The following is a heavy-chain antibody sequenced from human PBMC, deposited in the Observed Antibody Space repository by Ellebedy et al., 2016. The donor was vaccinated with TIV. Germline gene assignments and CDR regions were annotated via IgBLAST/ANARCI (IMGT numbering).Heavy chain of an antibody. CDR2: INPSGGST. Sequence: ASVKVSXXASGYTFTSYYMHWVRQAPEQGLEWMGIINPSGGSTSYAQKFQGRVTMTRDTSTSTVYMELSSLRSEDTAVYYCARGRWLQSGLDYYYYYGMDVWGQGTTVTVSS. V-gene: IGHV1-46*01. CDR1: GYTFTSYY. J-gene: IGHJ6*02. D-gene: IGHD5-24*01. CDR3: ARGRWLQSGLDYYYYYGMDV.